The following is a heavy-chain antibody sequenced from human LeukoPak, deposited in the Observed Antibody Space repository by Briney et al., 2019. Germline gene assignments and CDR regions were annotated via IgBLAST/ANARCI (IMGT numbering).Heavy chain of an antibody. CDR3: TRGRRDSKSYYKY. CDR1: GGSFSGYY. V-gene: IGHV4-34*01. CDR2: INPSGGT. Sequence: SETLSLTCAVYGGSFSGYYWSWIRQSPGMGLEWIGEINPSGGTNYNSSLKSRVTISVDTSKNQFSLKLTSVTAADTAVYYCTRGRRDSKSYYKYRGQGTLVTVSS. D-gene: IGHD3-10*01. J-gene: IGHJ4*02.